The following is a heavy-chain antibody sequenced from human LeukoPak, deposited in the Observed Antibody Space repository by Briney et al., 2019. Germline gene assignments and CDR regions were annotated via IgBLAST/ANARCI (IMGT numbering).Heavy chain of an antibody. Sequence: ASVKVSCKASGYTFTNHGISWVRQAPGQGLEWMGWISTYNGNTNYAQKLQGRVTMTTDTSTSTAYMDLRSLRSDDTAVYYCARSGGWAYGDYDGFIAFDIWGQGTMVTVPS. CDR2: ISTYNGNT. J-gene: IGHJ3*02. D-gene: IGHD4-17*01. V-gene: IGHV1-18*01. CDR1: GYTFTNHG. CDR3: ARSGGWAYGDYDGFIAFDI.